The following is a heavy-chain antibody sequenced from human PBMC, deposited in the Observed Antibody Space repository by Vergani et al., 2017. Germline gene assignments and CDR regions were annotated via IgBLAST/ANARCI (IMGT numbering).Heavy chain of an antibody. CDR3: ARVMYRDEASTGYRLEGMDI. V-gene: IGHV4-59*13. Sequence: QVQLEESGPGLVKPSETLSLTCTVSGGSFNTYYWSWIRQSPGKGLEWIGYIYSTGGTNYNPSLNSRVTMSVDTSKNQFSLKLRSVTAADTAVYFCARVMYRDEASTGYRLEGMDIWGQGTTVIISS. J-gene: IGHJ6*02. CDR1: GGSFNTYY. D-gene: IGHD3-9*01. CDR2: IYSTGGT.